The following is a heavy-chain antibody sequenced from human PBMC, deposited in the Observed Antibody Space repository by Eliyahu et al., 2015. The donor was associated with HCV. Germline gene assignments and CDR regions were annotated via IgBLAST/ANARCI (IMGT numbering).Heavy chain of an antibody. CDR2: ISYDGSNN. D-gene: IGHD3-16*01. CDR1: GFTFSNYD. V-gene: IGHV3-30*03. CDR3: ARQTYDYALDY. Sequence: QVQLGESGGGVVQPGRSLXLSCAASGFTFSNYDMHWVRQAPGKGLEWVADISYDGSNNYYADSVKGRFTISRDSTKSTVYLQMNSLRAEDTAVYYCARQTYDYALDYWGQGTLVTV. J-gene: IGHJ4*02.